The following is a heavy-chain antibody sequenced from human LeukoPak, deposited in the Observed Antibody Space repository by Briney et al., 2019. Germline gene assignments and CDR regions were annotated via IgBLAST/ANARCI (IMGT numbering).Heavy chain of an antibody. Sequence: GESLKISCKGSGYSFTSYWIGWVRQMPGKGLEWMWIIYPGDSDTRYSPSFQGQVTISADKSISTAYLQWSSLQASDTAMYYCATYYYDSSGYSTLDYWGQGTLVTVSS. D-gene: IGHD3-22*01. CDR3: ATYYYDSSGYSTLDY. CDR2: IYPGDSDT. J-gene: IGHJ4*02. V-gene: IGHV5-51*01. CDR1: GYSFTSYW.